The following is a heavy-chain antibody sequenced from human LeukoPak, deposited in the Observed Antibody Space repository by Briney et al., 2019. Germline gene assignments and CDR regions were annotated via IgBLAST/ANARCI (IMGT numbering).Heavy chain of an antibody. J-gene: IGHJ4*02. CDR2: MNPNSGNT. CDR1: GYTFTSYN. Sequence: ASVTVSCEASGYTFTSYNINWVRQATGQGLEWMGWMNPNSGNTGYAQKFQGRGTMTRNTSISTAYMELSSLRSEDTAVYYCARVPHWGSGCYKLWGQGTLVTVSS. D-gene: IGHD6-19*01. V-gene: IGHV1-8*01. CDR3: ARVPHWGSGCYKL.